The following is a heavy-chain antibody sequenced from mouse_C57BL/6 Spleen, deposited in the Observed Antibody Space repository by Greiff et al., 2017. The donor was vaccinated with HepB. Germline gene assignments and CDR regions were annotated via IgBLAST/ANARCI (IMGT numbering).Heavy chain of an antibody. J-gene: IGHJ1*03. CDR2: INPSSGYT. Sequence: VKLQESGAELARPGASVKMSCKASGYTFTSYTMHWVKQRPGQGLEWIGYINPSSGYTKYNQKFKDKATLTADKSSSTAYMQLSSLTSEDSAVYYCAPQLGRGYFDVWGTGTTVTVSS. CDR1: GYTFTSYT. V-gene: IGHV1-4*01. D-gene: IGHD4-1*02. CDR3: APQLGRGYFDV.